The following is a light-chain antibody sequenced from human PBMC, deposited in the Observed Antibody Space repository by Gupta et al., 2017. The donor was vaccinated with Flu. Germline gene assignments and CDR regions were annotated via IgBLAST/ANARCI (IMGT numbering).Light chain of an antibody. CDR2: WAS. V-gene: IGKV4-1*01. Sequence: DIVMTQSPDSLAVSLGERATINCRSSRSVLYSLNNKNYLNWYQQKPGQPPKLLIHWASIRESGVPDRFSGSGSVTDFTLTSSRRQPEDVANYYGQQCVDSLSFGGGTKVEIK. J-gene: IGKJ4*01. CDR3: QQCVDSLS. CDR1: RSVLYSLNNKNY.